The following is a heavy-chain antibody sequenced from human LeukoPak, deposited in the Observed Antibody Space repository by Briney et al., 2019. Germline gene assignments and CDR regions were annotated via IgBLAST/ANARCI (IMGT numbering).Heavy chain of an antibody. CDR2: IDWSGEAT. Sequence: GGSLRLSCAASGLTTADYGMSWVRQAQGKGLEWVAGIDWSGEATQYADSVEGRFTISRDNAANAPYLQMNSLTAEDTALYYCARDLSATWYSLGFWGRGTLVTVSS. D-gene: IGHD2-21*02. J-gene: IGHJ4*02. CDR3: ARDLSATWYSLGF. V-gene: IGHV3-20*04. CDR1: GLTTADYG.